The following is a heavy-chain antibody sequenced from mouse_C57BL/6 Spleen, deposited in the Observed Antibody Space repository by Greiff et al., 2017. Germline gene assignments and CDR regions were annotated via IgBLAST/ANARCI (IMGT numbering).Heavy chain of an antibody. CDR1: GFTFSDYG. D-gene: IGHD1-1*02. V-gene: IGHV5-17*01. CDR3: ARKDLLSLDAMDY. Sequence: EVNVVESGGGLVKPGGSLKLSCEASGFTFSDYGMHWVSQAPEKGLEWVAYISSGSSTKYYSDTVKGRFTISRDNAKNTLFLQMTSLRSDDTAMYYCARKDLLSLDAMDYWGQGTSVTVSS. J-gene: IGHJ4*01. CDR2: ISSGSSTK.